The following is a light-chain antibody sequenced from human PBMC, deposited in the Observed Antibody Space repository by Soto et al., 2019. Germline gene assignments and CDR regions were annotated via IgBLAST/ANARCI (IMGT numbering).Light chain of an antibody. CDR1: SSDVGGYNY. V-gene: IGLV2-11*01. J-gene: IGLJ1*01. Sequence: QSALTQPRSVSGSPGQSVTISFTGTSSDVGGYNYVSWYQQHPGRAPKFMIYDVTKRPSGVPDRFSGSKSGNTASLTISGHQVEDEADFYCCSYAGSYFVFGTGTKLTVL. CDR2: DVT. CDR3: CSYAGSYFV.